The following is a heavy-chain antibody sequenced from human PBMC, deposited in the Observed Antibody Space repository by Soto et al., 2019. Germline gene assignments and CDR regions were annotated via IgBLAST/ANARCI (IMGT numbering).Heavy chain of an antibody. CDR1: GGSLSRGGYY. CDR2: IYYSGST. CDR3: ARGLSSSWYYFVY. V-gene: IGHV4-31*03. J-gene: IGHJ4*02. D-gene: IGHD6-13*01. Sequence: PSETLSLTCTVSGGSLSRGGYYWSWIRQHPGKGLEWIGYIYYSGSTYYNPSLKSRVTISVDTSKNQFSLKLSSVTAADTAVYYCARGLSSSWYYFVYWGQGTLVTVPP.